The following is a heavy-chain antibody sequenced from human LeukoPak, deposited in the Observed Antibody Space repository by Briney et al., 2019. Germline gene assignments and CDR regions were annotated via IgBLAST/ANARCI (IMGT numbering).Heavy chain of an antibody. D-gene: IGHD6-6*01. V-gene: IGHV3-33*01. Sequence: GGSLRLSCAASGFTFSSYGMHWVRQAPGKGLEWVAVIWYDGSNKYYADSVKGRFTISRDNSKNTLYLQMNSLRAEDTAVYYCARSAPYSSSLDYCGQGTLVTVSS. J-gene: IGHJ4*02. CDR3: ARSAPYSSSLDY. CDR2: IWYDGSNK. CDR1: GFTFSSYG.